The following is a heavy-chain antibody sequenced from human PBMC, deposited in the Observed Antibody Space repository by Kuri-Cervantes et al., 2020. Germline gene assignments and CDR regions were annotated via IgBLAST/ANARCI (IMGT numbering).Heavy chain of an antibody. J-gene: IGHJ4*02. Sequence: LRLSCTVSGGSISSGSYYWSWIRQPAGKGLEWIGRIYTSGSTNYNPSLKSRVTISVDTSKNQFSLKLSSVTAADTAVYYCARGMAVAPDYWGQGTLVTVSS. D-gene: IGHD5-24*01. CDR2: IYTSGST. V-gene: IGHV4-61*02. CDR3: ARGMAVAPDY. CDR1: GGSISSGSYY.